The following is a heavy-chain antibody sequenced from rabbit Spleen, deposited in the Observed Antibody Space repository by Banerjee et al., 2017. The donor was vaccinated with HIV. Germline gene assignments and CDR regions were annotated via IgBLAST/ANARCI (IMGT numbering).Heavy chain of an antibody. V-gene: IGHV1S45*01. CDR1: GFSFNSGDD. CDR2: IYAGSSSNT. J-gene: IGHJ6*01. Sequence: QEQLVESGGGLVKPGASLTLICTASGFSFNSGDDMCWVRQAPGKGLEWIACIYAGSSSNTYSATWAKGRFTISKTSSTTVTLQMTSLSAADTATYFCARDTSTSFSTYGMDLWGPGTLVTVS. D-gene: IGHD1-1*01. CDR3: ARDTSTSFSTYGMDL.